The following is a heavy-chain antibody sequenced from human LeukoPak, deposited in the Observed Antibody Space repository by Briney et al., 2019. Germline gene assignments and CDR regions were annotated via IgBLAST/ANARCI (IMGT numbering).Heavy chain of an antibody. V-gene: IGHV3-30*18. J-gene: IGHJ3*02. CDR2: ISYHGSNK. CDR1: GFTFSNYA. CDR3: XXGKXLLLRFGAFDI. D-gene: IGHD2-15*01. Sequence: GGSLRLSCAASGFTFSNYAMHWVRQAPGKGLEWVAIISYHGSNKYYADSVKGRFTISRDNSKNTLYLQMNSLRAEDTAVYYXXXGKXLLLRFGAFDIWGQGTMVTVSS.